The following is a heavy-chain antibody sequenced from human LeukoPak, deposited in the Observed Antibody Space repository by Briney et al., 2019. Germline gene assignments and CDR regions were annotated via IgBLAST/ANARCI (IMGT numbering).Heavy chain of an antibody. V-gene: IGHV3-66*01. D-gene: IGHD1-26*01. CDR3: AREGATYDAFDI. Sequence: GGSLRLSCSASGFTVSSNYMSWVRQAPGKGLEWVSVIYSGGSTYYADSVKGRFTISRDNSKNTLYLQMNSLRAEDTAVYYCAREGATYDAFDIWGQGTMVTVSS. J-gene: IGHJ3*02. CDR2: IYSGGST. CDR1: GFTVSSNY.